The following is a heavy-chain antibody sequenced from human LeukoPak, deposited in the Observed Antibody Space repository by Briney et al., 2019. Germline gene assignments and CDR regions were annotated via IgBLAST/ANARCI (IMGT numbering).Heavy chain of an antibody. J-gene: IGHJ4*02. CDR2: ISGSDSST. V-gene: IGHV3-23*01. CDR3: AKETVAGFFDY. Sequence: RGSLRLSCAASGFTFRSYAMSRVPQAPGKGLEWVSAISGSDSSTCDAAPGKGRFTSSRGNSKNTLYLQRTSLRAEDPDVYYRAKETVAGFFDYWGQGTLVTVSS. CDR1: GFTFRSYA. D-gene: IGHD6-13*01.